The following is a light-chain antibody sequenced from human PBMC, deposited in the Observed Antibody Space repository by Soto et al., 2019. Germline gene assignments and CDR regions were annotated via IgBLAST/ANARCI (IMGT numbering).Light chain of an antibody. Sequence: EVVLTQSPGTLSLSPGARATLSCRASQSVNDNQLAWYQQKGGQAPRLLIYGASTRATGVPERFSGSGFGTAYSLIIYRLEPEDFALYYCPLYGGSPPRGTFGPFTTVEI. V-gene: IGKV3-20*01. CDR2: GAS. CDR3: PLYGGSPPRGT. J-gene: IGKJ3*01. CDR1: QSVNDNQ.